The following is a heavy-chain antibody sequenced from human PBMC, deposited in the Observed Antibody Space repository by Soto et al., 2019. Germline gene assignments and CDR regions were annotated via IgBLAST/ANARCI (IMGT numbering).Heavy chain of an antibody. V-gene: IGHV2-5*02. CDR3: AHAYGGRPLP. J-gene: IGHJ5*02. Sequence: QITLKESGPTLVKPTQTLTLTCTFSGFSLTTDRVGVGWIRQPPGEALEWLAVIYWDDSKTYRPSLESRLTITQHTSKHQVSHTMNNMDPLDPATYYYAHAYGGRPLPWRQGTLVTVPS. CDR2: IYWDDSK. CDR1: GFSLTTDRVG. D-gene: IGHD1-26*01.